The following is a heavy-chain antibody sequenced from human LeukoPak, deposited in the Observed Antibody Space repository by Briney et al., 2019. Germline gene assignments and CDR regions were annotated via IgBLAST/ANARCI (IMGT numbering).Heavy chain of an antibody. V-gene: IGHV1-8*03. CDR1: GYTFTSYD. D-gene: IGHD4-17*01. CDR3: ARGATTVTTRDNWFDP. J-gene: IGHJ5*02. CDR2: MNPNSGNT. Sequence: ASVKVSCKASGYTFTSYDINWVRQATGQGLEWMGWMNPNSGNTGYAQKFQGRVTITRNTSISTAYMELSSLRSEDTAVYYCARGATTVTTRDNWFDPWGQGTLVTVSS.